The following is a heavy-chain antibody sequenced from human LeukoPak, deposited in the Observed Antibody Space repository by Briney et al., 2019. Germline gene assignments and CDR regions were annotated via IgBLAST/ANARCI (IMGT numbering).Heavy chain of an antibody. CDR2: IRSKAYGGTT. CDR1: GFTFGYYD. CDR3: TRESGVGALSY. D-gene: IGHD1-26*01. V-gene: IGHV3-49*04. Sequence: GGSLRLSCTASGFTFGYYDMSWVRQAPGKGLEWVGFIRSKAYGGTTEYAASVKGRFTISRDDSKSIAYLQMNRLKTEDTAVYYCTRESGVGALSYWGQGTLVTVS. J-gene: IGHJ4*02.